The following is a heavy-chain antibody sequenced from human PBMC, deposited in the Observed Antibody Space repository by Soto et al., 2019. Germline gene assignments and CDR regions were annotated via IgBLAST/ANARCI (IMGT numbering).Heavy chain of an antibody. CDR1: GYTFTGYY. D-gene: IGHD3-22*01. J-gene: IGHJ6*02. Sequence: QVQLVQSGAEVKKPGASVKVSCKASGYTFTGYYMHWVRQAPGQGLEWMGWINPNSGGTNYAQKFQGWVTMTRDTSISTAYMELSRLRSDDTAVYYCARCGYDSSGHYGMDVWGQGTTVTVSS. CDR3: ARCGYDSSGHYGMDV. CDR2: INPNSGGT. V-gene: IGHV1-2*04.